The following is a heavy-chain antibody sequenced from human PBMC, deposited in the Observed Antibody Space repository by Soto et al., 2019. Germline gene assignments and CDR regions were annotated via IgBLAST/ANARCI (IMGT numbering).Heavy chain of an antibody. CDR2: LSGGGANT. CDR1: GFTFSTYS. D-gene: IGHD5-12*01. J-gene: IGHJ4*02. V-gene: IGHV3-23*01. CDR3: ARWDGYGDE. Sequence: EVQLLESGGGLVQPGGSLRLSCAASGFTFSTYSMAWVRQAPGKGLAWVSGLSGGGANTFYADSVKGRFTISVDNSKNTVYLQMNSLRVEDTAVYDCARWDGYGDEWGQGTLVTVSS.